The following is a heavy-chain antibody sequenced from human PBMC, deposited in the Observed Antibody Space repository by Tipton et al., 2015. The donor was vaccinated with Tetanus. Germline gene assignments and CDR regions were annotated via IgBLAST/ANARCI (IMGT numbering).Heavy chain of an antibody. D-gene: IGHD1/OR15-1a*01. CDR2: MFYNGDA. Sequence: TLSLTCTVSGGSISSPSYYWGWIRQPPGKGLEWIGYMFYNGDAFYNPSLKSRLAMSLDASKNLFSLNLTSVTAADTAVYYCARGGEQWALRYFQYWGQGTLVTVSS. CDR1: GGSISSPSYY. J-gene: IGHJ4*02. CDR3: ARGGEQWALRYFQY. V-gene: IGHV4-31*03.